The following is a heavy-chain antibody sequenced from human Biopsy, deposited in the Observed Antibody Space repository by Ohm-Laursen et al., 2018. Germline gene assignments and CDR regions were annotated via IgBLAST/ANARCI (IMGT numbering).Heavy chain of an antibody. CDR2: IYPGGST. V-gene: IGHV4-61*08. D-gene: IGHD1-26*01. J-gene: IGHJ4*02. Sequence: GTLSLTCTVSSGSIRTGDYYWTWIRQHPGKGLEWIGRIYPGGSTNYNPSLKSRVTMSVDTSKNQFSLRLSSVTAADTAVYYCALGGGSYVNFDYWGQGTLVTVSS. CDR3: ALGGGSYVNFDY. CDR1: SGSIRTGDYY.